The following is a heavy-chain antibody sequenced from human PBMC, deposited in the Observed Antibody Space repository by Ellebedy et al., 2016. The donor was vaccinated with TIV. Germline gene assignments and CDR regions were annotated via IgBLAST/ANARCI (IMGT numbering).Heavy chain of an antibody. V-gene: IGHV4-34*01. CDR3: ATQVVVAHNWFDP. D-gene: IGHD2-15*01. Sequence: GSLRLSXAVYGGSFSGYYWSWIRQPPGKGLEWIGEINHSGSTNYNPSLKSRVTISVDTSKNQFSLKLSSVTAADTAVYYCATQVVVAHNWFDPWGQGTLVTVSS. J-gene: IGHJ5*02. CDR1: GGSFSGYY. CDR2: INHSGST.